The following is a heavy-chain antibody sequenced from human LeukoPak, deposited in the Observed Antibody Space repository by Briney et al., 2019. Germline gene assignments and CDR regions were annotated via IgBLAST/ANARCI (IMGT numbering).Heavy chain of an antibody. CDR1: GFTFRNYA. V-gene: IGHV3-23*01. CDR2: ISGTGGST. D-gene: IGHD4-17*01. Sequence: PGGSLRLSCAASGFTFRNYAMTWVRQASGKGLESVSVISGTGGSTYYADSVKGRFTISRDNSENTLYLQMSSLRVEDAAVYYCAKGHADYGTGFDLWGQGTLVTVSS. CDR3: AKGHADYGTGFDL. J-gene: IGHJ5*02.